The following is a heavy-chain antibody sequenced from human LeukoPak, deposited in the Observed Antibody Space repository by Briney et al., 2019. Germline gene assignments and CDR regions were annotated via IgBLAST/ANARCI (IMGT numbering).Heavy chain of an antibody. CDR2: IIPIFGTA. Sequence: ASVKVSCKASGGTFSSYAISWVRQAPGQGLEWMGGIIPIFGTANYAQKFQGRVTITADKSTSTAYMELSSLRSEDTAVYYCARGPYSSSWSNFDYWGQGTLVTVSS. CDR3: ARGPYSSSWSNFDY. J-gene: IGHJ4*02. CDR1: GGTFSSYA. D-gene: IGHD6-13*01. V-gene: IGHV1-69*06.